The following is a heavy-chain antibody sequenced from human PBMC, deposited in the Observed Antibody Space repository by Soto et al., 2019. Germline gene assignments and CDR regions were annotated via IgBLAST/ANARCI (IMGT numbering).Heavy chain of an antibody. CDR1: GGSFRGYY. Sequence: LSLTCAVYGGSFRGYYWSWFRQPPGKGLEWSGEINHSGSTNYNPSLKSRVTISVDTSQNQFSLKLSSVTAADTAVYYCARVTPYAILTGYYCFDYWGQGTLVTVSS. CDR3: ARVTPYAILTGYYCFDY. D-gene: IGHD3-9*01. V-gene: IGHV4-34*01. J-gene: IGHJ4*02. CDR2: INHSGST.